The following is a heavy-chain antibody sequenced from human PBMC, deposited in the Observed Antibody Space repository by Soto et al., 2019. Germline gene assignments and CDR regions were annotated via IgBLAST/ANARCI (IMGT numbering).Heavy chain of an antibody. CDR1: GYTFTSFG. CDR3: ARDRIVAVPAGHDVFYF. CDR2: ISSYNDNK. J-gene: IGHJ3*01. V-gene: IGHV1-18*01. D-gene: IGHD2-2*01. Sequence: QVQLVQSGAEVKKPGASVKVSCRVSGYTFTSFGISWVRQAPGQGLEWMAWISSYNDNKKYAQKFQGRVTMTTDTSTSTVYMELRSLRSDDTAMYFCARDRIVAVPAGHDVFYFWGQGTLVTVSS.